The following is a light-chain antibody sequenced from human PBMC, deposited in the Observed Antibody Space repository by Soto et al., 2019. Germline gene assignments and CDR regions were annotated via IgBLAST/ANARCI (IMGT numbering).Light chain of an antibody. J-gene: IGKJ1*01. CDR3: QQRSNWPSIT. CDR1: QSVISSY. V-gene: IGKV3D-20*02. Sequence: EIVLTQSPCTLSSSPGEIATLSCSASQSVISSYFARYQQKPGQAPRLLNFGASSGATVNPDVFRGSGSGTDCTLTISILEPVDFAVYYCQQRSNWPSITFGQGTKVDI. CDR2: GAS.